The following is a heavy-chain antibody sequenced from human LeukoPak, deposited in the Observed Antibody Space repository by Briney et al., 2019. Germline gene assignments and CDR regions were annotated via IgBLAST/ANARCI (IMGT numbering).Heavy chain of an antibody. CDR2: GGDSGGT. V-gene: IGHV4-34*01. CDR1: GESLNGHY. D-gene: IGHD1-26*01. CDR3: AKNGQSGFSFDP. J-gene: IGHJ5*02. Sequence: PSETLSLTCAVYGESLNGHYWSWIRQSPGKGLEWIGEGGDSGGTKFNPSLKSRASISADTSRNQFSLKLRSVTAADTAVYYCAKNGQSGFSFDPWGQGTPVTVSS.